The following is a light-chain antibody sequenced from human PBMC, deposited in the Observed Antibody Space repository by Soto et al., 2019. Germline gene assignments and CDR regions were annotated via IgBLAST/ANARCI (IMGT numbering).Light chain of an antibody. CDR2: KSS. Sequence: EIRMTQSPSTLYACVGDRVSIXCRASQSLSSGLDWYQQKPGKAPKLLIDKSSSLESVGPSRFSCSGSGTEFTRTISSLQPDDFATYYGQRYDSAPLTFGGGTKVDI. CDR1: QSLSSG. CDR3: QRYDSAPLT. V-gene: IGKV1-5*03. J-gene: IGKJ4*01.